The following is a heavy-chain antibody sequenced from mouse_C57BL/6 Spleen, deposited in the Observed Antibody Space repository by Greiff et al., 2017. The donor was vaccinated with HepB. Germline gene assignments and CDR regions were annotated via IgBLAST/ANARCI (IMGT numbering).Heavy chain of an antibody. CDR1: GYTFTSYW. J-gene: IGHJ4*01. D-gene: IGHD3-2*02. CDR2: IDPSDSYT. Sequence: QVHVKQPGAELVRPGPSVKLSCKASGYTFTSYWMHWVKQRPGQGLEWIGVIDPSDSYTNYNQKFKGKATLTVDTSSSTAYMQLSSLTSEDSAVYYCARRGSGYAMDYWGQGTSVTVSS. CDR3: ARRGSGYAMDY. V-gene: IGHV1-59*01.